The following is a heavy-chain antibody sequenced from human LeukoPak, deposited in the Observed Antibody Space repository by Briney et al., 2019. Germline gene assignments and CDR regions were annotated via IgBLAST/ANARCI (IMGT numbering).Heavy chain of an antibody. D-gene: IGHD1-26*01. V-gene: IGHV5-51*01. CDR1: GYRLTNYW. Sequence: GESLEISCKGSGYRLTNYWIGWVRQMPGKGLEWMGIIYPGDSETRYSPSFQGQVTISADKSISTAYLQWSSLKASDTAMYYCARRRDLYSGSYYPFDYWGQGTLVTVSS. CDR3: ARRRDLYSGSYYPFDY. J-gene: IGHJ4*02. CDR2: IYPGDSET.